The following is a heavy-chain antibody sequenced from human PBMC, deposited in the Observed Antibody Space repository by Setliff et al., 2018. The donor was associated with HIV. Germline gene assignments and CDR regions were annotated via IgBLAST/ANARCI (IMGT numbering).Heavy chain of an antibody. CDR1: GYTLTDFY. V-gene: IGHV1-2*02. D-gene: IGHD1-26*01. Sequence: ASVKVSCKASGYTLTDFYIHWVRQAPGQGLEWMGWIAPNSGGTGYAENFQGRVTMTRDTSVNTAYMELSRLTSDDTAVYYCAREASIHALDPLGVGARSPGSYYMDVWGKGTTVTVSS. J-gene: IGHJ6*03. CDR2: IAPNSGGT. CDR3: AREASIHALDPLGVGARSPGSYYMDV.